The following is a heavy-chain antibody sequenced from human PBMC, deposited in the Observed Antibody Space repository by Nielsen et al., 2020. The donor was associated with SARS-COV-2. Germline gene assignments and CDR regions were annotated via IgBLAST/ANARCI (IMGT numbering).Heavy chain of an antibody. V-gene: IGHV4-39*01. CDR1: GGSISSSSYY. CDR2: IYYSGST. D-gene: IGHD3-3*01. CDR3: ARQGGSRDDFWSGYYYWFDP. J-gene: IGHJ5*02. Sequence: SETLSLTCTVSGGSISSSSYYWGWIRQPPGKGLEWIGSIYYSGSTYYNPSLKSRVTISVDTSKNQFSLKLSSVTAADTAVYYCARQGGSRDDFWSGYYYWFDPWGQGTLVTVSS.